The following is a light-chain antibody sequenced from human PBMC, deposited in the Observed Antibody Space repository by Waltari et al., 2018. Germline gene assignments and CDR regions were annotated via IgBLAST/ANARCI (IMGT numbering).Light chain of an antibody. V-gene: IGKV1-12*02. CDR3: QQANSFPWT. CDR2: AAS. Sequence: DIQMPQSPSSVSASVGDRVTLTCRASQGINSWLAWYQQKPGKAPKVLIFAASNLRSGVPSRFSGSGSGTDFTLTISSLQPEDFATYYCQQANSFPWTFGQGTKVEIK. CDR1: QGINSW. J-gene: IGKJ1*01.